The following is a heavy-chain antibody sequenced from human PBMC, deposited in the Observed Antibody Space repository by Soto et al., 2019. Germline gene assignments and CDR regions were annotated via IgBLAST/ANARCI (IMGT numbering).Heavy chain of an antibody. CDR2: ISAGGGTT. J-gene: IGHJ4*02. D-gene: IGHD6-19*01. CDR3: AKRLFGSGWYYFDY. Sequence: EVQLLESGGGLVQPGGSLRLSCAASGFTFSSYAMSWVRQAPGKGLEWVSTISAGGGTTYYADSVKGRCTISRDNSKNMVYLQMNSLRAEDTAAYYCAKRLFGSGWYYFDYWGQGTLVTVSS. V-gene: IGHV3-23*01. CDR1: GFTFSSYA.